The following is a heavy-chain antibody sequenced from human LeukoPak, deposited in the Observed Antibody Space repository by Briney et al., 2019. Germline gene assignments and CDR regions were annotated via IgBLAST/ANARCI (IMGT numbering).Heavy chain of an antibody. J-gene: IGHJ3*02. CDR1: GYTFTGYY. Sequence: ASVKVSCKASGYTFTGYYMHWVRQAPGQGLEWMGWINPNSGGTNYAQKFQGRVTMTRDTSISTAYMELSSLRSEDTAVYYCARDTAVAGTGAFDIWGQGTMVTVSS. CDR3: ARDTAVAGTGAFDI. D-gene: IGHD6-19*01. CDR2: INPNSGGT. V-gene: IGHV1-2*02.